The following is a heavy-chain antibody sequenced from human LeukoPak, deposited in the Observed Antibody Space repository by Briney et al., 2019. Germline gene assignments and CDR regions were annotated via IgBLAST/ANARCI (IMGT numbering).Heavy chain of an antibody. CDR3: ARAPMSYDSSGFGGAFDI. V-gene: IGHV3-30-3*01. Sequence: GGSLRLSCAASGFTFNSYAMHWVRQTPGKGLEWVAVISYDGSNKHYADSVKGRLTISRDNSKNTMYLQMNSLRIEDTAVYYCARAPMSYDSSGFGGAFDIWGQGTMVTVSS. CDR1: GFTFNSYA. D-gene: IGHD3-22*01. J-gene: IGHJ3*02. CDR2: ISYDGSNK.